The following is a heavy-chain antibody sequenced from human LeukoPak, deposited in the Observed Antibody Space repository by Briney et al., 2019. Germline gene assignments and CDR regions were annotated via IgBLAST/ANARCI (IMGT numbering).Heavy chain of an antibody. J-gene: IGHJ5*02. CDR1: GFTFSSYA. V-gene: IGHV3-23*01. D-gene: IGHD3-22*01. Sequence: GGSLRLSCAASGFTFSSYAMSWVRQAPGKGLEWVSAISGSGGSTYYADSVKGRFTISRDNSKNTLYLQMNSLRAEDTAAYYCAKGGTYYYDSSWFDPWGQGTLVTVSS. CDR3: AKGGTYYYDSSWFDP. CDR2: ISGSGGST.